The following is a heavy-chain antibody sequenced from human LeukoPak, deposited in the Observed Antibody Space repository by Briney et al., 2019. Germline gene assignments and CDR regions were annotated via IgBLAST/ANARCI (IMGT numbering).Heavy chain of an antibody. V-gene: IGHV4-59*12. CDR3: ARETPRDYYGSGLFDY. Sequence: ASETLSLTCTVSGGSISSYYWSWIRQPPGKGLEWIGYIYYSGSTNYNPSLKSRVTISVDTSKNQFSPKLSSVTAADTAVYYCARETPRDYYGSGLFDYWGQGTLVTVSS. J-gene: IGHJ4*02. D-gene: IGHD3-10*01. CDR1: GGSISSYY. CDR2: IYYSGST.